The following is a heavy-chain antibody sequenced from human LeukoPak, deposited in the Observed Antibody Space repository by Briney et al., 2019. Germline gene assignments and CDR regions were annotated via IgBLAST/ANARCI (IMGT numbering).Heavy chain of an antibody. D-gene: IGHD3-22*01. CDR2: IYTSGST. V-gene: IGHV4-61*02. CDR1: GGPISSGSYY. Sequence: SQTLSLTCTVSGGPISSGSYYWSWIRQPAGKGLEWIGRIYTSGSTNYNPSLKSRVTISVDTSKNQFSLKLSSVTAADTAVYYCARETDDSSGYSYPYFYYGMDVWGQGTTVTVSS. CDR3: ARETDDSSGYSYPYFYYGMDV. J-gene: IGHJ6*02.